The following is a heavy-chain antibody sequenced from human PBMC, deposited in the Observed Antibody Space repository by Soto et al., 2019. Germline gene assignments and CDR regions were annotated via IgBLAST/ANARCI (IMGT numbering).Heavy chain of an antibody. V-gene: IGHV4-30-4*01. D-gene: IGHD3-10*02. CDR2: IYDSGSS. J-gene: IGHJ4*02. CDR1: PGSISSGDYF. Sequence: SETLSRTCTASPGSISSGDYFWRWMHQSPGKGLEWLGYIYDSGSSYYNPSLQSRVTMSVDTSKNQCSLKLSSVTAADTAVYSCARAKGSISVPKNFDYWGQGTQVTV. CDR3: ARAKGSISVPKNFDY.